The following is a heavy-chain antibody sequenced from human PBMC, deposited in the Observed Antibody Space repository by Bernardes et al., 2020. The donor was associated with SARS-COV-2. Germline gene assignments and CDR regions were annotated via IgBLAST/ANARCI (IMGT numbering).Heavy chain of an antibody. D-gene: IGHD2-8*01. CDR1: GFTISSSW. CDR2: INSDGSTT. V-gene: IGHV3-74*01. J-gene: IGHJ4*02. Sequence: GGSLRLSCAASGFTISSSWMHWVRQAPGKGLVWVSRINSDGSTTNYADSVKGRFTISRDNAKNTLYLQMNSLRAEDTAVYYCARDLGYCTNAVCSLWGQGTLVTVSS. CDR3: ARDLGYCTNAVCSL.